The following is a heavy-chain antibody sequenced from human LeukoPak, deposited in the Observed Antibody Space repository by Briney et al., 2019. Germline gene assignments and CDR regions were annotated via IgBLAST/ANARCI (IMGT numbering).Heavy chain of an antibody. D-gene: IGHD3-3*01. J-gene: IGHJ4*02. CDR2: VSYTGDA. V-gene: IGHV4-59*01. CDR3: ARGWNYGDY. Sequence: SETLSLTCTVPGGAISSYYWSWIRQPPGKGLEWIGYVSYTGDASQNPSLRGRVTMSVDTSNNQVSLELSSVTAADTGVYYCARGWNYGDYWGQGTLVTVSS. CDR1: GGAISSYY.